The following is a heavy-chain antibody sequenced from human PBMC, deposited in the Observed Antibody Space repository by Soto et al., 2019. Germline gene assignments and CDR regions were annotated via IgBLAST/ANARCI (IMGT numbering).Heavy chain of an antibody. CDR3: ARDPIGGWLQLEGYYGMDV. J-gene: IGHJ6*02. CDR1: GGTFSSYA. D-gene: IGHD5-12*01. Sequence: GASVKVSCKASGGTFSSYAISWVRQAPGQGLEWMGGIIPIFGTANYAQKFQGRVTITADESTSTAYMELSSLRSEDTAVYYCARDPIGGWLQLEGYYGMDVWGQGTTVTVSS. V-gene: IGHV1-69*13. CDR2: IIPIFGTA.